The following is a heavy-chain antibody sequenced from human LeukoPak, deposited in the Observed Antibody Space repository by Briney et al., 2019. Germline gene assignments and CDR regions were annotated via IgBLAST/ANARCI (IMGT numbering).Heavy chain of an antibody. Sequence: SETLSLTCTVSGGSISRSSYHWGWIRQPPGKWLEWIGTTYYDGNTCYNPSLKSRVTISVDTSKNQFSLKLSSVTAADTAVYYCARHAALDTKRGWNNHNWFDPWGQGTLVTVSS. CDR3: ARHAALDTKRGWNNHNWFDP. CDR2: TYYDGNT. CDR1: GGSISRSSYH. D-gene: IGHD5-18*01. V-gene: IGHV4-39*01. J-gene: IGHJ5*02.